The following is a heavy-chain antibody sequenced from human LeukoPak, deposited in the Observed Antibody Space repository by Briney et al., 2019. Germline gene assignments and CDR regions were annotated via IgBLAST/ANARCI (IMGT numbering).Heavy chain of an antibody. CDR3: LKDFGRNLGGPGY. CDR1: GFTFSTYT. Sequence: GGSLRLSCAASGFTFSTYTMAWVRQAPGGGPEWVSGIGGDGGGGTFYAGSVRGRFAISRDNSKSTLYLQMSSLRVEDTAVYYCLKDFGRNLGGPGYWGRGTLVTVSP. J-gene: IGHJ4*02. D-gene: IGHD3-10*01. CDR2: IGGDGGGGT. V-gene: IGHV3-23*01.